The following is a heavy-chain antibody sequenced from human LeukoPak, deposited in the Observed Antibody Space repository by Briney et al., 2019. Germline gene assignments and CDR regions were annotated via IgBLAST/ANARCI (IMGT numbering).Heavy chain of an antibody. CDR1: GFTFSSYS. V-gene: IGHV3-21*01. CDR2: ISSSSSYI. D-gene: IGHD2-2*01. Sequence: GGSLRLSCAASGFTFSSYSMNWVRQAPGKGLEWVSSISSSSSYIYYADSVKGRLTISRDNAKNSLYLQMNSLRAEDTAVYYCARDGSLGYCSSTSCPNWYFDLWGRGTLVTVSS. J-gene: IGHJ2*01. CDR3: ARDGSLGYCSSTSCPNWYFDL.